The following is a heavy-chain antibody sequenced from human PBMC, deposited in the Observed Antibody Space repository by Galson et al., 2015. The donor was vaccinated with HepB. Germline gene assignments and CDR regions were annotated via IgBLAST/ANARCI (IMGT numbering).Heavy chain of an antibody. D-gene: IGHD4-17*01. V-gene: IGHV3-11*06. CDR3: ARVADADYGDHTHFDS. Sequence: SLRLSCAASGFTFPVYAMNWIRQAPGKGLEWLSYISASTIYTNYADSVKGRFTVSRDNAKNSLNLQLNSLRTEDTAVYYCARVADADYGDHTHFDSWGQGTLVTVSS. CDR2: ISASTIYT. CDR1: GFTFPVYA. J-gene: IGHJ4*02.